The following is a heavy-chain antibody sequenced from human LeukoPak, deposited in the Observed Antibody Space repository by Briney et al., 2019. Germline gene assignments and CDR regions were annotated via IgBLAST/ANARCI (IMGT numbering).Heavy chain of an antibody. CDR2: IYYSGST. V-gene: IGHV4-59*08. CDR1: GVSISSYY. CDR3: ARADTIAAASDY. D-gene: IGHD6-13*01. Sequence: PSETLSLTCTVSGVSISSYYWSWIRQPPGKGLEWIGYIYYSGSTNYNPSLKSRVTISVDTSKNQFSLKLSSVTAADTAVYYCARADTIAAASDYWGQGTLVTVSS. J-gene: IGHJ4*02.